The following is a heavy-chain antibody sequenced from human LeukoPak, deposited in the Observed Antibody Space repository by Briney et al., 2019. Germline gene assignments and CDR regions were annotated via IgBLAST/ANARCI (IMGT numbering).Heavy chain of an antibody. CDR1: GFTFSNNA. J-gene: IGHJ6*03. V-gene: IGHV3-30*04. CDR3: ARDGAARLLRYYYYMDV. D-gene: IGHD6-6*01. Sequence: GGSLRLTCAATGFTFSNNAMHWVRQAPGKGLEWVAVISYDGSNQRYADSVKGRFTISRDNSENTQFLQMNSLRPEDTAVYYCARDGAARLLRYYYYMDVWGKGTTVTVSS. CDR2: ISYDGSNQ.